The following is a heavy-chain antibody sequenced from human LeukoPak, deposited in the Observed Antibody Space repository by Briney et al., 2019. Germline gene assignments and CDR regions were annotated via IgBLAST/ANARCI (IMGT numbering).Heavy chain of an antibody. D-gene: IGHD3-22*01. J-gene: IGHJ4*02. CDR1: GFTFSSYA. CDR2: ISSNGGST. Sequence: GGSLRLSCAASGFTFSSYAMHWVRQAPGKGLEYVSAISSNGGSTYYANSVKGRFTISRDNSKNTLYLQMGSLRAEDMAVYYCARGDNYYDSSGYYSNPSYWGQGTLVTVSS. V-gene: IGHV3-64*01. CDR3: ARGDNYYDSSGYYSNPSY.